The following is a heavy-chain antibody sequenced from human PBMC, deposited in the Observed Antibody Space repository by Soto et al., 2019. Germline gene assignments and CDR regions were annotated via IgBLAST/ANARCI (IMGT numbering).Heavy chain of an antibody. Sequence: GGSLRLSCVVSGVSFSDYSMNWFRQAPGKGLEWVSLITGNSEYKYYAGSVKGRFTVSRDNAKNSLYLQMNSLTVEDTAVYYCARSGELLQTFDSWGQGTLVTVSS. CDR1: GVSFSDYS. CDR2: ITGNSEYK. V-gene: IGHV3-21*06. J-gene: IGHJ4*02. CDR3: ARSGELLQTFDS. D-gene: IGHD1-26*01.